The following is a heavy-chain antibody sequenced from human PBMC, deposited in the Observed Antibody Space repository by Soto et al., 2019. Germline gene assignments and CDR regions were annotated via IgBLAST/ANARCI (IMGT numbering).Heavy chain of an antibody. CDR3: LGIAAAGTVSDAFDI. CDR1: GYTFTSYY. J-gene: IGHJ3*02. CDR2: INPSGGST. Sequence: KILSASVKVSCKASGYTFTSYYMHWVRQAPGQGLEWMGIINPSGGSTSCAQKFQGRVTMTRDTSTSTVYMELSSLRSEDTAVYYCLGIAAAGTVSDAFDIWGQGTMVTVSS. D-gene: IGHD6-13*01. V-gene: IGHV1-46*01.